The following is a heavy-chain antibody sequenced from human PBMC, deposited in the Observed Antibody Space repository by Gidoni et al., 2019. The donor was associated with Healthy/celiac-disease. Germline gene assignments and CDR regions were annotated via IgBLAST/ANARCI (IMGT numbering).Heavy chain of an antibody. V-gene: IGHV3-30*18. J-gene: IGHJ4*02. CDR3: AKAPPYEYCSGGSCYWVGVDY. Sequence: QVQLVESGGGVVQPGRSLRLSCAASGFTFIRYGLHWVRQAPGKGLEWVAVISYDGSNKYYADSGKGRFTISRDNSKNTLYLQMNSLRAEDTAVYYCAKAPPYEYCSGGSCYWVGVDYWGQGTLVTVSS. CDR2: ISYDGSNK. CDR1: GFTFIRYG. D-gene: IGHD2-15*01.